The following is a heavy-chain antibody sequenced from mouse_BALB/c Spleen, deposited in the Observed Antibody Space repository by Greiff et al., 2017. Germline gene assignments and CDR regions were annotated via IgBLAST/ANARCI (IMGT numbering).Heavy chain of an antibody. CDR3: AYYGNWFAY. V-gene: IGHV14-3*02. CDR2: IDPANGNT. D-gene: IGHD2-1*01. J-gene: IGHJ3*01. CDR1: GFNIKDTY. Sequence: VQLKESGAELVKPGASVKLSCTASGFNIKDTYMHWVKQRPEQGLEWIGRIDPANGNTKYDPKFQGKATITADTSSNTAYLQLSSLTSEDTAVYYCAYYGNWFAYWGQGTLVTVSA.